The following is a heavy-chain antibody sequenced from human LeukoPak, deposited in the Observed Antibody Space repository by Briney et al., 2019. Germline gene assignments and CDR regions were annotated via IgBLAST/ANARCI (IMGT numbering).Heavy chain of an antibody. CDR1: GFTFGDYA. CDR2: IRSKAYGGTT. Sequence: NPGGSLRLSCTASGFTFGDYAMGWFRQAPGKGLEWVGFIRSKAYGGTTEYAASVKGRFTISRDDSKSIAYLQMNSLKTEDTAVYYCTRAPEYYYDSSGYQHFDYWGQGTLVTVSS. J-gene: IGHJ4*02. V-gene: IGHV3-49*05. CDR3: TRAPEYYYDSSGYQHFDY. D-gene: IGHD3-22*01.